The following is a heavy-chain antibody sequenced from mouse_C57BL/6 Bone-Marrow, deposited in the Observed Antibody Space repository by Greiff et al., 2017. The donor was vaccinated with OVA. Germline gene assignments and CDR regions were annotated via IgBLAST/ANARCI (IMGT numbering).Heavy chain of an antibody. D-gene: IGHD2-4*01. J-gene: IGHJ1*03. Sequence: QVQLQQPGAELVMPGASVKLSCKASGYTFTSYWMHWVKQRPGQGLEWIGEIDPSDSYTNYNQKVKGKSTLTVDKSSSTAYMQLSSLTSEDSAVYYCERSYDYDGWYFDVWGTGTTVTVSS. CDR3: ERSYDYDGWYFDV. CDR1: GYTFTSYW. CDR2: IDPSDSYT. V-gene: IGHV1-69*01.